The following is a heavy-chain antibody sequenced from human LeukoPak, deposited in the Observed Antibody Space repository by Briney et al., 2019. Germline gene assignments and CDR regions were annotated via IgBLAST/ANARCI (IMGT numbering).Heavy chain of an antibody. D-gene: IGHD2-15*01. V-gene: IGHV5-51*01. CDR1: GYTFAKYW. Sequence: GESLKVSCQASGYTFAKYWIGWVRQMPGKGLEWMGIIYPGDSDTRYGPSFQGQVTISVDKSINTAYLQWIRLKASDTAMYYCARLSSGGSWKGWFDPWGQGTLVTVSS. CDR3: ARLSSGGSWKGWFDP. CDR2: IYPGDSDT. J-gene: IGHJ5*02.